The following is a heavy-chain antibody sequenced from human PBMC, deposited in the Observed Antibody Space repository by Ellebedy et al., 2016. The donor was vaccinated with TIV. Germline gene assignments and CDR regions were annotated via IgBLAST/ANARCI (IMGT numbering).Heavy chain of an antibody. J-gene: IGHJ4*02. D-gene: IGHD2-15*01. Sequence: PGGSLRLSCAASGFSFSSYSMHWVRQAPGKGLEWVSSILSSTIETHYADSVKARFTISRDNAERSVYLQMNSLRVEDTAVYYCAKDLGLSFGSTPLDYWGQGTLVTVSS. CDR3: AKDLGLSFGSTPLDY. CDR1: GFSFSSYS. V-gene: IGHV3-21*01. CDR2: ILSSTIET.